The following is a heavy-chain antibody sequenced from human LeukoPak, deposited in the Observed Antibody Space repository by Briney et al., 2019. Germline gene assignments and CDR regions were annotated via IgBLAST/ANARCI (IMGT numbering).Heavy chain of an antibody. CDR1: GGSITKNGYY. V-gene: IGHV4-39*07. Sequence: TENLSLTCSVSGGSITKNGYYWGWIRQSPETGLEWIGSMHYSGSTYYNPSLNSRVTISVDTSKNQFSLKLTSVTAADTAVYYCASGFSGLRFLEWFPIWGQGTLVTVSS. J-gene: IGHJ4*02. D-gene: IGHD3-3*01. CDR3: ASGFSGLRFLEWFPI. CDR2: MHYSGST.